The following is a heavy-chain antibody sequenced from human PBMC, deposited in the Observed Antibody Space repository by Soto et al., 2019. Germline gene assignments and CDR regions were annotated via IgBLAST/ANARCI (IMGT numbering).Heavy chain of an antibody. CDR2: SYYSGST. J-gene: IGHJ5*02. CDR1: GGSISSGGYY. V-gene: IGHV4-31*03. D-gene: IGHD3-10*01. CDR3: ARDLPRGGWFDP. Sequence: SETLSLTCTVSGGSISSGGYYWSWIRQHPGKGLEWIGYSYYSGSTYYNPSLKSRVTISVDTSKNQFSLKLSSVTAADTAVYYCARDLPRGGWFDPWGQGTLVTVSS.